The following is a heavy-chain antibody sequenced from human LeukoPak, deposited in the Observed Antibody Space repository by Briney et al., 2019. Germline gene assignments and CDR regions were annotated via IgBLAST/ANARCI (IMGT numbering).Heavy chain of an antibody. J-gene: IGHJ4*02. D-gene: IGHD3-10*01. V-gene: IGHV3-11*04. CDR3: ARDGDYYGSGSYYNEVYYFDY. Sequence: PGGSLRLSCAASGFTFSDYYMSWLRQAPGKGMEWVSYISSSGSNIYYADSVKGRFTISRDNAKNSLYLQMNSLRAEDTAVYYCARDGDYYGSGSYYNEVYYFDYWGQGTLVTVSS. CDR2: ISSSGSNI. CDR1: GFTFSDYY.